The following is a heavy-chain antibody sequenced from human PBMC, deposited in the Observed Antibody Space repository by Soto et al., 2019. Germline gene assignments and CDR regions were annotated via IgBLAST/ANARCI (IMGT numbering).Heavy chain of an antibody. Sequence: PGGSLRLSCAASGFTFSSYWISCVRQAPGKGLEWVANIKQDGSEKYYVDSVKGRFTISRDNAKNSLYLQMNSLRAEDTAVYYCARDILAVAGNPFGYWGQGTLVTVSP. CDR1: GFTFSSYW. V-gene: IGHV3-7*01. D-gene: IGHD6-19*01. J-gene: IGHJ4*02. CDR2: IKQDGSEK. CDR3: ARDILAVAGNPFGY.